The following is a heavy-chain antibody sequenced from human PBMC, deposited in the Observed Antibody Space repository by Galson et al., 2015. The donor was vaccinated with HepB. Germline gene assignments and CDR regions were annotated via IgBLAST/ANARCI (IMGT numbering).Heavy chain of an antibody. V-gene: IGHV3-21*01. CDR1: GFNFSTYS. J-gene: IGHJ5*02. CDR3: AREAVAANGRWFDP. CDR2: ISSGSSYI. Sequence: PLRLSCAASGFNFSTYSMNWVRQAPGKGLEWVASISSGSSYIYYADSVKGRFTISRDNAKNSLYLQMNSLRAEDTAVYYCAREAVAANGRWFDPWGQGTLVTVSS. D-gene: IGHD6-19*01.